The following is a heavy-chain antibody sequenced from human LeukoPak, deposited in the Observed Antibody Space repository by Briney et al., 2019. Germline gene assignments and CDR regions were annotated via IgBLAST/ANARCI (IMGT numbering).Heavy chain of an antibody. V-gene: IGHV3-23*01. CDR2: ISGSGGST. CDR1: GFTFSESY. D-gene: IGHD6-19*01. J-gene: IGHJ3*02. CDR3: AKDEASDSSGWYGGSDAFDI. Sequence: PGGSLRLSCAASGFTFSESYMTWIRQAPAKGLEWVSAISGSGGSTYYADSVKGRFTISRDNSKNTLYLQMNSLRAEDTAVYYCAKDEASDSSGWYGGSDAFDIWGQGTMVTVSS.